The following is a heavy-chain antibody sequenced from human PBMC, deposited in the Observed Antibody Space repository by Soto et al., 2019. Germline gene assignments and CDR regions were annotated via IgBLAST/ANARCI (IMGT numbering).Heavy chain of an antibody. CDR2: VYYTGST. V-gene: IGHV4-59*01. CDR1: GDSISTFY. Sequence: PSETLSLTCTISGDSISTFYWGWIRQSPGKELEWIGYVYYTGSTNYNPSLRSRVTMSVDRSKNQFSLRLTSVNAADTAVYYCARGRTVRNYDDSSAYYYYFDYWGQGTRVTVSS. CDR3: ARGRTVRNYDDSSAYYYYFDY. J-gene: IGHJ4*02. D-gene: IGHD3-22*01.